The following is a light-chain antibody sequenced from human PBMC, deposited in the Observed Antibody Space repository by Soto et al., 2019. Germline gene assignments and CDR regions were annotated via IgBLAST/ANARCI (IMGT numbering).Light chain of an antibody. CDR2: ATS. CDR3: KQYGDWPLT. CDR1: QSVGNN. J-gene: IGKJ4*01. V-gene: IGKV3-15*01. Sequence: EIVLTQSPATLSVSPGERATLSCRASQSVGNNFAWYQQKPGQTPRLLIFATSTRATGVPARFSGSGSRTEFTLTISSMQSEDIAVYYCKQYGDWPLTFGGGAKVE.